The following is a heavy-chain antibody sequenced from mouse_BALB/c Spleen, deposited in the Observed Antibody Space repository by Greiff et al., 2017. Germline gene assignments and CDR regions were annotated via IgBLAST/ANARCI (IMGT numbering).Heavy chain of an antibody. CDR1: GFTFSSYA. CDR2: ISSGGST. V-gene: IGHV5-6-5*01. D-gene: IGHD2-1*01. J-gene: IGHJ4*01. Sequence: EVHLVESGGGLVKPGGSLKLSCAASGFTFSSYAMSWVRQTPEKRLEWVASISSGGSTYYPDSVKGRFTISRDNARNILYLQMSSLRSEDTAMYYCARRGHYGNLYAMDYWGQGTSVTVSS. CDR3: ARRGHYGNLYAMDY.